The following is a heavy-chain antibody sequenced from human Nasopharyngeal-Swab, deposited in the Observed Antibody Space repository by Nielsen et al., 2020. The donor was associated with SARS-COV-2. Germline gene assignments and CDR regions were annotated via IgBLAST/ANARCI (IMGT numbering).Heavy chain of an antibody. D-gene: IGHD3-3*01. J-gene: IGHJ6*02. V-gene: IGHV3-21*01. Sequence: GGSLTPSCAASGFTSNNYNFNWVRQAPGKGLEWVSSISSSSSYIYYADSVKGRFTISRDNAKNSLYLQMTSLRAEDTAVYYCARDGLDYDFWSAYFMDVWGQGTTVTVSS. CDR1: GFTSNNYN. CDR3: ARDGLDYDFWSAYFMDV. CDR2: ISSSSSYI.